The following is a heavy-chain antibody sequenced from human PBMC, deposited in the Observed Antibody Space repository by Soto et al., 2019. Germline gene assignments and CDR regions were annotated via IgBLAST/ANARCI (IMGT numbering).Heavy chain of an antibody. V-gene: IGHV3-30*14. Sequence: QVQLVESGGGVVQPGRSLRLSCAASGFTFRSYAMHWVRQAPGKGLEWVAVISYDGSNKYYADSVKGRFTISRDTCKNTLYLQMNSLRAEDTAVYYCARSSGSYYESYLAYWGQGTLVTVSS. D-gene: IGHD1-26*01. J-gene: IGHJ4*02. CDR1: GFTFRSYA. CDR3: ARSSGSYYESYLAY. CDR2: ISYDGSNK.